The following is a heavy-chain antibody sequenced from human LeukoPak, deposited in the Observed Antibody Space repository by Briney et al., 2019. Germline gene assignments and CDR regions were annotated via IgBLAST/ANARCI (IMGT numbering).Heavy chain of an antibody. V-gene: IGHV3-30-3*01. CDR1: GFTFSSYA. J-gene: IGHJ6*02. Sequence: GGSLRLSCAASGFTFSSYAMHWVRQAPGEGLEWVAVISYDGSNKYYADSVKGRFTISRDNSKNTLYLQMNSLRAEDTAVYYCARDSGYSYGFWYYYYGMDVWGQGTTVTVSS. CDR2: ISYDGSNK. CDR3: ARDSGYSYGFWYYYYGMDV. D-gene: IGHD5-18*01.